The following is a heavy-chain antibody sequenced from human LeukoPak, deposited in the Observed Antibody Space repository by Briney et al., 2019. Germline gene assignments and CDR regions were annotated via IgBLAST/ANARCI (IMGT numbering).Heavy chain of an antibody. CDR2: IYSDGST. J-gene: IGHJ4*02. CDR3: ARQYISGWFFDY. Sequence: GGSLRLSCAASGFTVSSKYMSWVRQAPGKGLEWVSIIYSDGSTYYADPVKGRFTISRDNSQNTVFLQMNSLRAEDTAVYYCARQYISGWFFDYWGQGALVTVYS. D-gene: IGHD6-19*01. CDR1: GFTVSSKY. V-gene: IGHV3-66*04.